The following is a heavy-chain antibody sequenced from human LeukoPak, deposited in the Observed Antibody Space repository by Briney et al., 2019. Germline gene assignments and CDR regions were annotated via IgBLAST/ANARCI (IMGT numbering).Heavy chain of an antibody. CDR1: GGTFSSYA. V-gene: IGHV1-69*05. J-gene: IGHJ2*01. Sequence: SVKVSCKASGGTFSSYAISWVRQAPGQGLEWMGGIIPILGTANYAQKFQGRVTITTDESTSTAYMELSSLRSEDTAVYYCARELGYCTNSVCQDWYFDLWGRGTLVTVSS. CDR3: ARELGYCTNSVCQDWYFDL. D-gene: IGHD2-8*01. CDR2: IIPILGTA.